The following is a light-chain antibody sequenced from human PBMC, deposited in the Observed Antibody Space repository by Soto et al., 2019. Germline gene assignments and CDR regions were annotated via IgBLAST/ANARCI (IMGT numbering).Light chain of an antibody. Sequence: DIQMTQSPSSLSASIGDRVTITCRASQGISTYLNWYQQKPGKAPKLLIDPASILQSGLPSRFSGSGSETDFTLTISRLQPEDFATYSCQHSKTWTFGQGTKVDIK. CDR1: QGISTY. J-gene: IGKJ1*01. CDR3: QHSKTWT. V-gene: IGKV1-39*01. CDR2: PAS.